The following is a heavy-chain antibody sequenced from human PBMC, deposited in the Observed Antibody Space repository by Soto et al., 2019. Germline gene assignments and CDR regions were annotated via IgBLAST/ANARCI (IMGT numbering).Heavy chain of an antibody. CDR2: IYYSGST. CDR1: GGSISSYY. V-gene: IGHV4-59*01. CDR3: ARGAVAGINDAFDI. D-gene: IGHD6-19*01. Sequence: QVQLQESGPGLVKPSETLSLTCTVSGGSISSYYWSWIRQPPGKGLEWIGYIYYSGSTNYNPSLKSRVNISVDTSKNQFSLKLSSVTAADTAVYYCARGAVAGINDAFDIWGQGTMVTVSS. J-gene: IGHJ3*02.